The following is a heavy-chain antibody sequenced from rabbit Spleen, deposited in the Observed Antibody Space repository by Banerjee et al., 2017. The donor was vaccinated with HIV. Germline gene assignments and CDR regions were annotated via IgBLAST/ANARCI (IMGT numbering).Heavy chain of an antibody. CDR1: GFDFRRYY. CDR2: IDVGEGNT. Sequence: QEQLVESGGGLIQPGGSLTLSCKASGFDFRRYYLSWVRQAPGKGLEWIGIIDVGEGNTDYASWVNGRFTISSDNAQNTVDLQMSGLTAADTATYFCARAGYAGYGYANFRDYYGMDLWGPGTLVTVS. V-gene: IGHV1S47*01. D-gene: IGHD6-1*01. J-gene: IGHJ6*01. CDR3: ARAGYAGYGYANFRDYYGMDL.